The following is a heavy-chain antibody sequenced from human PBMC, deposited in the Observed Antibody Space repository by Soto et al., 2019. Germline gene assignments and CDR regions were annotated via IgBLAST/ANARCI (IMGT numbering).Heavy chain of an antibody. J-gene: IGHJ3*02. Sequence: QLQLQESGPGLVKPSETLSLTCTVSGGSISSSSYYWGWIRQPPGKGLEWIGSIYYSGSTYYNPSIKSRVTISVDTSKNQFSLKLSSVTAADTAVYYCGRHIKVVVTKVTAFDIWGQGTMVTVSS. V-gene: IGHV4-39*01. CDR3: GRHIKVVVTKVTAFDI. CDR2: IYYSGST. CDR1: GGSISSSSYY. D-gene: IGHD2-15*01.